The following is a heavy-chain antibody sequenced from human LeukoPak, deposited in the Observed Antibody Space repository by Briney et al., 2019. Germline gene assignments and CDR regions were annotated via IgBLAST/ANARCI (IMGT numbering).Heavy chain of an antibody. D-gene: IGHD4-17*01. CDR1: GFTLSSYA. J-gene: IGHJ4*02. V-gene: IGHV3-23*01. Sequence: GGSLRLSCAASGFTLSSYAMSWVRQAPGKGLEWVSAIGGSAGSTYYADSVKGPFTFSRDNSKNTLYLRINSLRAEDTAVYYCARDQEHAMTTLTTVDYWGQGTLVTVSS. CDR3: ARDQEHAMTTLTTVDY. CDR2: IGGSAGST.